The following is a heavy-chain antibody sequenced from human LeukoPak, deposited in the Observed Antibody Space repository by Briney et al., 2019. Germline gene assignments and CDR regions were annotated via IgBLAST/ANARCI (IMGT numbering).Heavy chain of an antibody. J-gene: IGHJ5*01. V-gene: IGHV4-34*01. Sequence: KPSETLSLTCAVYGASFNTYYWTWVRHSPDKGLECSGDVNHDVDTNVNPSLRSRVFMSVDASKNQFSLKMTSVTAADTAIYFCARGPVALPNDRLSLFFDFWGQGTLVTVSS. CDR3: ARGPVALPNDRLSLFFDF. CDR2: VNHDVDT. D-gene: IGHD2-8*01. CDR1: GASFNTYY.